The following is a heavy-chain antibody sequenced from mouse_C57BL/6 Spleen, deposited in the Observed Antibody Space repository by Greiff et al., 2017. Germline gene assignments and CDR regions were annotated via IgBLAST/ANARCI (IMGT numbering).Heavy chain of an antibody. J-gene: IGHJ3*01. Sequence: VQLQQSGAELVRPGASVKLSCTASGFNIKDDYMHWVKQRPEQGLEWIGWLDPENGDTEYASKFQGKATITADTSSNTAYLQLSSLTTEDTAVYYCTTWDGYYLAYWGQGTLVTVSA. CDR2: LDPENGDT. CDR3: TTWDGYYLAY. D-gene: IGHD2-3*01. V-gene: IGHV14-4*01. CDR1: GFNIKDDY.